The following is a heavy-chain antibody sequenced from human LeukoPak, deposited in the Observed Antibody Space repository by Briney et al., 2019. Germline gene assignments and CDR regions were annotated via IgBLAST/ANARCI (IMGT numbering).Heavy chain of an antibody. CDR2: ISYDGSNK. V-gene: IGHV3-30-3*01. Sequence: GGSLRLSCAASGFTFSSYAMHWVRQAPGKGLEWVAVISYDGSNKYYADSVKGRFTISRDNSKNTLYLQMNSLRAEDTAVYYCARDLVSDSSSWYYYYYGMNVWGQGTTVTVSS. CDR3: ARDLVSDSSSWYYYYYGMNV. J-gene: IGHJ6*02. CDR1: GFTFSSYA. D-gene: IGHD6-13*01.